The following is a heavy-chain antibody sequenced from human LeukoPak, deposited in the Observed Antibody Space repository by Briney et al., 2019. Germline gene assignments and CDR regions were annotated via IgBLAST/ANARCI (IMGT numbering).Heavy chain of an antibody. V-gene: IGHV3-23*01. J-gene: IGHJ4*02. CDR1: GFTFSSYA. CDR3: AKARLVVVTAILDY. D-gene: IGHD2-21*02. CDR2: ISGSGGST. Sequence: PGGSLRLSCAASGFTFSSYAMSWLRQAPGKGLEWVSAISGSGGSTYYADSVKGRFTISRDNSKNTLYLQMNSQRAEDTAVYYCAKARLVVVTAILDYWGQGTLVTVSS.